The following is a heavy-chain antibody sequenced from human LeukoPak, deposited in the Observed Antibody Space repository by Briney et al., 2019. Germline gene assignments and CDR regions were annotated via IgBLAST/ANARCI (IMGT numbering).Heavy chain of an antibody. D-gene: IGHD2-2*01. CDR3: ASLSSKLGYCSSTSCLNFDY. J-gene: IGHJ4*02. Sequence: SGTLSLTCAVSGGSISSSNWWSWVRQPTGKGLEWIGEIYHSGSTNYNPSLKSRVTISVDKSKNQFSLKLSSVTAADTAVYYCASLSSKLGYCSSTSCLNFDYWGQGTLVTVSS. CDR2: IYHSGST. V-gene: IGHV4-4*02. CDR1: GGSISSSNW.